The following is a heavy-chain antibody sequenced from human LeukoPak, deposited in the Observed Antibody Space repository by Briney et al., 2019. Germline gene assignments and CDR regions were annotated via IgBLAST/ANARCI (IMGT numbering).Heavy chain of an antibody. CDR1: GFTSSSYA. CDR3: ARRLWTGSKLYYYGMDV. D-gene: IGHD3/OR15-3a*01. V-gene: IGHV3-30-3*01. CDR2: ISYDGSNK. J-gene: IGHJ6*02. Sequence: GRSLRLSCAASGFTSSSYAMHWVRQAPGKGLEWVAVISYDGSNKYYADSVKGRFTISRDNSKNTLYLQMNSLRAEDTAVYYCARRLWTGSKLYYYGMDVWGQGTTVTVSS.